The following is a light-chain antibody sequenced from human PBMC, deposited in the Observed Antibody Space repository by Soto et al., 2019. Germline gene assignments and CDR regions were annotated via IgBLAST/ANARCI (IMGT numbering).Light chain of an antibody. CDR3: SSYTSRTTGV. Sequence: QSALTQPASVSGSPGQSITISCTGTSRDVGGYNYVSWYQQHPGKAPKLMIYEVSNRPSGVSNRFSGSKSGNTASLTISGLQAEDEADYYCSSYTSRTTGVFGGGTKVTVL. CDR1: SRDVGGYNY. V-gene: IGLV2-14*01. CDR2: EVS. J-gene: IGLJ3*02.